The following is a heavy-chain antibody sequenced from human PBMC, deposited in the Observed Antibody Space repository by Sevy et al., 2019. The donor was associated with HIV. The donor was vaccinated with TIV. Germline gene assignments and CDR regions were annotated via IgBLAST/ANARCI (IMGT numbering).Heavy chain of an antibody. D-gene: IGHD5-18*01. CDR1: GFTFSSYA. V-gene: IGHV3-30-3*01. CDR3: ARETDTAMVDYYYYYGMDV. CDR2: ISYDGSNK. Sequence: GGSLRLSCAASGFTFSSYAMHWVRQAPGKGLEWVAVISYDGSNKYYADSVKGRFTISRDNSKNTLYLQMNSLRAEDTAVYYCARETDTAMVDYYYYYGMDVWGQGNTVTVSS. J-gene: IGHJ6*02.